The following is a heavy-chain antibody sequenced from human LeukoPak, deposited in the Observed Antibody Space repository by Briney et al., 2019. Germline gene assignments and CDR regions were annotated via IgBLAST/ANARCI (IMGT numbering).Heavy chain of an antibody. J-gene: IGHJ4*02. CDR2: ISSSSSNI. Sequence: GGSLRLSCAASGFTFSSYSMNWVRQAPGKGLEWVSSISSSSSNIYYADSVKGRFTISRDNAKNSLYLQMNSLRAEDTAVYYCARGSPSYCSSTSCREIPFDYWGQGTLVTVSS. CDR3: ARGSPSYCSSTSCREIPFDY. CDR1: GFTFSSYS. D-gene: IGHD2-2*01. V-gene: IGHV3-21*01.